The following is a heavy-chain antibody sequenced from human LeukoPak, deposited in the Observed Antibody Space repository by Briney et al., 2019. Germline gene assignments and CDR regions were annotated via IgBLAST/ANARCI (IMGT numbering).Heavy chain of an antibody. J-gene: IGHJ4*02. V-gene: IGHV3-23*01. CDR2: ISGSGGST. CDR3: AKDPAPYGDHPFDS. D-gene: IGHD4-17*01. CDR1: GFTFSSYA. Sequence: QPGGSLILSCAASGFTFSSYAMSWVRQAPGKGLEWVSAISGSGGSTYYADSVKGRFTVSRDNSKNTLYLQMNSLRAEDTAVYYCAKDPAPYGDHPFDSWGQGTLVTVSS.